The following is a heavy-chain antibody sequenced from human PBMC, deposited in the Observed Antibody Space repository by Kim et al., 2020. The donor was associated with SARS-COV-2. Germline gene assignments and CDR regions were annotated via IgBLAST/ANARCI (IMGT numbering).Heavy chain of an antibody. CDR2: IKQDGSKK. CDR1: GFTFSSYW. Sequence: GGSLRLSCAASGFTFSSYWMSWVRQAPGKGLEWVANIKQDGSKKYYVDSVKGRFTISRDNAKNSLYLQMNSLRAEDTAVYYCARGSAYYDSSGYPFDYWGQGTLVTVSS. V-gene: IGHV3-7*03. J-gene: IGHJ4*02. CDR3: ARGSAYYDSSGYPFDY. D-gene: IGHD3-22*01.